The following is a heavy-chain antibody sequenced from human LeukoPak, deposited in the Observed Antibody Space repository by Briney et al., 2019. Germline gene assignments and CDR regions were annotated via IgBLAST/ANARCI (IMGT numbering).Heavy chain of an antibody. D-gene: IGHD6-6*01. V-gene: IGHV1-69*13. CDR1: GGTLSSYA. CDR2: IISIFGTA. J-gene: IGHJ6*03. Sequence: SVKVSCKACGGTLSSYAILWVRQPPAQGLEWMGGIISIFGTAHYAQKFQGRVTTTADESTSTAYMEVSSLRSEDTAGDYCAVSLAASPGYCYEYMDVWRGGTTVTVS. CDR3: AVSLAASPGYCYEYMDV.